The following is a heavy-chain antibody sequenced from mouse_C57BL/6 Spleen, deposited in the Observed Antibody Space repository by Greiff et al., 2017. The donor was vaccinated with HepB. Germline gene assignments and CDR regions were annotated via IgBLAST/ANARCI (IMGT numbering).Heavy chain of an antibody. CDR3: ARERDWDNYYAMDY. CDR2: ISYDGSN. V-gene: IGHV3-6*01. D-gene: IGHD4-1*01. J-gene: IGHJ4*01. CDR1: GYSITSGYY. Sequence: EVKLMESGPGLVKPSQSLSLTCSVTGYSITSGYYWNWIRQFPGNKLEWMGYISYDGSNNYNPSLKNRISITRDTSKNQFFLKLNSVTTEDTATYYCARERDWDNYYAMDYWGQGTSVTVSS.